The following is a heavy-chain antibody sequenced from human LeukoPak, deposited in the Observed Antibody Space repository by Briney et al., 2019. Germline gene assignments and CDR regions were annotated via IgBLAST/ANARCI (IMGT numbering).Heavy chain of an antibody. J-gene: IGHJ4*02. CDR3: AKGGTVADLDY. CDR1: GFTFSSYS. CDR2: ISYDGSNQ. Sequence: GGSLRLSCAASGFTFSSYSMNWVRQAPGKGLEWVAIISYDGSNQYYADSVKGRFTISRDNSKNTFYLQMNSLRAEDTAVYYCAKGGTVADLDYWGQGTLVTVSS. D-gene: IGHD6-19*01. V-gene: IGHV3-30*18.